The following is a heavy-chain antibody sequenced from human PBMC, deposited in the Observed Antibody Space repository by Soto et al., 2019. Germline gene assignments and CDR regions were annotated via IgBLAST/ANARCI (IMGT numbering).Heavy chain of an antibody. CDR1: GYTFTSHG. J-gene: IGHJ6*03. CDR3: AIIVRGSNINHYHYMDV. D-gene: IGHD3-10*02. CDR2: ISASNGDT. Sequence: QVQLVQSGGEVKKPGASVKVSCKASGYTFTSHGISWVRQAPGQGLEWMGWISASNGDTNYAQKFQGRVTVTTDTATSTAYLDLRSLRPEHTAVYFCAIIVRGSNINHYHYMDVGATGTTVSVSS. V-gene: IGHV1-18*01.